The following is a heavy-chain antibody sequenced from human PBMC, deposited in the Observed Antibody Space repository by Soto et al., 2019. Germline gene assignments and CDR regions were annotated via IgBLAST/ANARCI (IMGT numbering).Heavy chain of an antibody. CDR2: ISWDSGSI. J-gene: IGHJ4*02. CDR3: AKDMGFPAAGGAALDY. V-gene: IGHV3-9*01. Sequence: EVQLVESGGGLVQPGRSLRLSCAASGFTFDDYAMHWVRQAPGKGLEWVSGISWDSGSIGYAESVKGRFTISRDHAKNSLYLQMNSLRAEDTALYYCAKDMGFPAAGGAALDYWGQGTLVTVSS. D-gene: IGHD6-13*01. CDR1: GFTFDDYA.